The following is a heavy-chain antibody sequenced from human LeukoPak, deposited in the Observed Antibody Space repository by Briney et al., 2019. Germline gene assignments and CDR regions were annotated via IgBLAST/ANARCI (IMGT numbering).Heavy chain of an antibody. D-gene: IGHD4-11*01. CDR1: GGSFSGYY. V-gene: IGHV4-34*01. J-gene: IGHJ6*02. CDR2: INHSGST. CDR3: ARGSIQYHYYYYGMDV. Sequence: IPSETLSLTCAVYGGSFSGYYWSWIRQPPGKGLEWIGEINHSGSTNYNPSLKSRVTISVDTSKNQFSLKLSSVTAADTAVYYCARGSIQYHYYYYGMDVWGQGTTVTVSS.